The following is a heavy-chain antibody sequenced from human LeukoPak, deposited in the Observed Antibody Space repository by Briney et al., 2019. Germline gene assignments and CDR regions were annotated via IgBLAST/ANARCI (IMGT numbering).Heavy chain of an antibody. CDR3: ARRTLVGATHFDY. V-gene: IGHV1-2*02. Sequence: GASVTVSCKASGYTFTGYYMHWVRQAPGQGLEWMGWINPNSGGTNYAQKSQGRVTMTRDTSISTAYMELSRLRSDDTAVYYCARRTLVGATHFDYWGQGTLVTVSS. D-gene: IGHD1-26*01. CDR2: INPNSGGT. J-gene: IGHJ4*02. CDR1: GYTFTGYY.